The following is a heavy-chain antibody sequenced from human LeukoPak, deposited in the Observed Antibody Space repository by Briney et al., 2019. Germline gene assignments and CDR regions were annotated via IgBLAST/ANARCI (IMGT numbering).Heavy chain of an antibody. D-gene: IGHD3-22*01. CDR2: IIGCSSIT. Sequence: GGALRLSCAGSGFTFYDYSVHWVRQPPRKGLEWVSLIIGCSSITDYADSVKRRFPISGDNRKKSLYLQMSSLRIEDTALYYCAKDGYYDNSGHSWGQGTLVAVS. J-gene: IGHJ4*02. CDR1: GFTFYDYS. CDR3: AKDGYYDNSGHS. V-gene: IGHV3-43*02.